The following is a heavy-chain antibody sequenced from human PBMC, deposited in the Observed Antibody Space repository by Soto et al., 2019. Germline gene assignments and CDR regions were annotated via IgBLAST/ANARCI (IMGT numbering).Heavy chain of an antibody. J-gene: IGHJ4*02. CDR2: IKSKTDGGTT. D-gene: IGHD3-9*01. Sequence: GGSLRLSCAASGFTFSNAWMNWVRQAPGKGLEWVGRIKSKTDGGTTDYAAPVKGRFTISRDDSKNTLYLQMNSLKTEDTAVYYCTVLRYFDWLLWDHFDYWGQGTLVTVSS. V-gene: IGHV3-15*07. CDR1: GFTFSNAW. CDR3: TVLRYFDWLLWDHFDY.